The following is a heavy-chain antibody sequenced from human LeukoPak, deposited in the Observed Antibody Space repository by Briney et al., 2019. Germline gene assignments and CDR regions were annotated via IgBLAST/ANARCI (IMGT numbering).Heavy chain of an antibody. CDR1: GGSISSTNW. Sequence: SETLSLTCTVSGGSISSTNWWNWVRQAPGKGLEWIGEIYDSGSTNYNPSLKSRVTISVDTSKNQFSLKLSSVTAADTAVYYCAGAYDFWSGYYTGEGLDYWGQGTLVTVSS. D-gene: IGHD3-3*01. V-gene: IGHV4-4*02. CDR3: AGAYDFWSGYYTGEGLDY. CDR2: IYDSGST. J-gene: IGHJ4*02.